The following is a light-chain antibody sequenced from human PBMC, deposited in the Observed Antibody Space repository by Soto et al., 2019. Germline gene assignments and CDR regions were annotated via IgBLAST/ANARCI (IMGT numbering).Light chain of an antibody. CDR2: AAS. J-gene: IGKJ1*01. V-gene: IGKV1-39*01. CDR3: QQSDSTPRT. Sequence: DIRMTQSPSSLSASVGDRVTITCRASQSVTTYLNWYQQKPGKAPKVLIYAASVLQSGVPSRFSGSGSGTDFTLTISSLQPEDFATYDCQQSDSTPRTFGQGTKVEI. CDR1: QSVTTY.